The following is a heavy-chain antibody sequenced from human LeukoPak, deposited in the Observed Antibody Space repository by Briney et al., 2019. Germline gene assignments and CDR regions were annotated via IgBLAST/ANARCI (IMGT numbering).Heavy chain of an antibody. CDR1: GFTVRSDD. CDR3: AKDLAPGSGGEIAVAGY. Sequence: GGSLRLSCAAFGFTVRSDDMNWVRQAPGKGLEWVSILDSDGSPSHADSVKGRFTISRDNSKNTLYLQMNSLRAEDTAVYYCAKDLAPGSGGEIAVAGYWGQGTLVTVSS. CDR2: LDSDGSP. J-gene: IGHJ4*02. V-gene: IGHV3-53*01. D-gene: IGHD6-19*01.